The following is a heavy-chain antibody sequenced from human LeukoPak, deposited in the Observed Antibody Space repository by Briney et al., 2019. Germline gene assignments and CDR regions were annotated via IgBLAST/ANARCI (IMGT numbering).Heavy chain of an antibody. CDR3: ARDAGNSGYGMDV. V-gene: IGHV3-74*01. J-gene: IGHJ6*02. CDR2: INSDGSRT. Sequence: GGSLRLSCAASGFTFSSYWMHWVRQAPGKGLVWVSRINSDGSRTNYADSVKGRFTISRDSAKNSLYLQMSSLRDEDTAVYYCARDAGNSGYGMDVWGQGTTVTVSS. CDR1: GFTFSSYW. D-gene: IGHD5-12*01.